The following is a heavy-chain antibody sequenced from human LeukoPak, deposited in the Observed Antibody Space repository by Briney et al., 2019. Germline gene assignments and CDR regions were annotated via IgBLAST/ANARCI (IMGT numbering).Heavy chain of an antibody. J-gene: IGHJ4*02. V-gene: IGHV3-23*01. CDR1: GFTFSSYA. D-gene: IGHD2-2*01. Sequence: GGSPRLSCAASGFTFSSYAMSWVRQAPGKGLEWVSAISGSGGSTYYADSVKGRFTVSRDNSKNTLYLQMNSLRAEDTAVYYCAKRRCSSTSCYPFDYWGQGTLVTVSS. CDR3: AKRRCSSTSCYPFDY. CDR2: ISGSGGST.